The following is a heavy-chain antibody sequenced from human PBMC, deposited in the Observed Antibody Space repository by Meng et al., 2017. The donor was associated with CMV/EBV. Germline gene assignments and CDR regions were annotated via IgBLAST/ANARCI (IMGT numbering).Heavy chain of an antibody. CDR1: GGSFSGYY. CDR3: ARGGNWFDP. Sequence: QVPLQQGGAVLLKPSHTQSLPCPVYGGSFSGYYWSWIRQPPGKGLEWIGEINHSGSTNYNPSLKSRVTISVDTSKNQFSLKLSSVTAADTAVYYCARGGNWFDPWGQGTLVTVSS. J-gene: IGHJ5*02. V-gene: IGHV4-34*01. CDR2: INHSGST.